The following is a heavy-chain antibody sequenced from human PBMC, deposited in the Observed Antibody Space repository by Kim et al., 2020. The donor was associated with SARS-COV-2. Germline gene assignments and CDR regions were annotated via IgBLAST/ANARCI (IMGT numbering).Heavy chain of an antibody. V-gene: IGHV1-2*02. D-gene: IGHD2-2*01. CDR2: INPNSGGT. CDR1: GYTFTGYY. Sequence: ASVKVSCKASGYTFTGYYMHWVRQAPGQGLEWMGWINPNSGGTNYAQKFQGRVTMTRDTSISTAYMELSRLRSDDTAVYYCARGSLVVWVEYFQHWGQGTLVTVSS. CDR3: ARGSLVVWVEYFQH. J-gene: IGHJ1*01.